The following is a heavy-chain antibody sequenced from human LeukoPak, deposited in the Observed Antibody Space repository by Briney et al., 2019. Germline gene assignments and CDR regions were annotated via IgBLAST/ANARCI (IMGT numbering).Heavy chain of an antibody. V-gene: IGHV1-69*13. Sequence: GASAKVSCKASGGTFSSYAISWVRQAPGQGLEWMGGIIPIFGTANYAQKFQGRVTITADESTSTAYMELSSLRSEDTAVYYCARVAAMVKTLYYMDVWGKGTTVTVSS. CDR2: IIPIFGTA. CDR1: GGTFSSYA. J-gene: IGHJ6*03. D-gene: IGHD5-18*01. CDR3: ARVAAMVKTLYYMDV.